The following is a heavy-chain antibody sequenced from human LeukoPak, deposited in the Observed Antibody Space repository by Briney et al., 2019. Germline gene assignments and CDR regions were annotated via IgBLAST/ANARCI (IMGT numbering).Heavy chain of an antibody. CDR3: ASHYGDSYFGF. CDR1: GGSISSNSYY. V-gene: IGHV4-39*01. Sequence: PSETLSLTCAVSGGSISSNSYYWGWIRQPPGKGLEWIGSIYYSGSTYYNPSLKSRVTISVDTSKNQFSLKLSSVTAADTAVYYCASHYGDSYFGFWGQGTLVTVSS. D-gene: IGHD4-17*01. J-gene: IGHJ4*02. CDR2: IYYSGST.